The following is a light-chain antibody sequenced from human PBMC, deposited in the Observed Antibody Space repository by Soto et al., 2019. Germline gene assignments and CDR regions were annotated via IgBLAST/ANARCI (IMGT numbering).Light chain of an antibody. CDR2: QAI. J-gene: IGLJ2*01. V-gene: IGLV2-23*01. CDR3: CSYAGGTSVV. Sequence: QSALTQPASVSGSLGQSITISCTGTSSDVGRYSLVSWYQQYPGKAPRLMIYQAIERPSGVSNRFSASKSGNTASLTISGLQPEDEANYYCCSYAGGTSVVFGGGTKLTVL. CDR1: SSDVGRYSL.